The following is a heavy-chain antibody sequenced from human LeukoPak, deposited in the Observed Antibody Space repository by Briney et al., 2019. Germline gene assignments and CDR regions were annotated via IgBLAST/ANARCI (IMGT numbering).Heavy chain of an antibody. J-gene: IGHJ4*02. CDR2: IKQDGSEK. V-gene: IGHV3-7*01. CDR1: GFTFSSYW. CDR3: ASHTGYSSSWYLDY. Sequence: PGGSLRLSCAASGFTFSSYWMSWVRQAPGKGLEWVANIKQDGSEKYYVDSVKGRFTISRDNAKNSLYLQMNSLRAEDTAVYYCASHTGYSSSWYLDYWGQGTLVTVSS. D-gene: IGHD6-13*01.